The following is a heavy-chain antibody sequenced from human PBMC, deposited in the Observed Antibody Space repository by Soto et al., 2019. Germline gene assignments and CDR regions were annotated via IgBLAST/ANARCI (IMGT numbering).Heavy chain of an antibody. V-gene: IGHV1-69*01. CDR1: GGTFSRHA. CDR3: ARGWGYDSNDYYYAY. D-gene: IGHD3-22*01. J-gene: IGHJ4*02. CDR2: IIPIFGTA. Sequence: QVQLVQSGAEVRKPGSSVNVSCKASGGTFSRHAISWERQAPGQGLEWMGGIIPIFGTANHAQKVQGRVKIIADESTCTVYMELSSLRSEDTAMYYCARGWGYDSNDYYYAYWGQGTLVIVSS.